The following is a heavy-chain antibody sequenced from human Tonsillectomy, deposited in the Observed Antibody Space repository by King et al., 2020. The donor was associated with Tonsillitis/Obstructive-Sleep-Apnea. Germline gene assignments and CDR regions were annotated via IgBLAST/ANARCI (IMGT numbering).Heavy chain of an antibody. CDR1: GGSISSYY. CDR2: IYYSGST. D-gene: IGHD3-22*01. V-gene: IGHV4-59*08. CDR3: ARGERGYRHHYYYYYMDV. J-gene: IGHJ6*03. Sequence: HVQLQESGPGLVKPSETLSLTCTVSGGSISSYYWSWIRQPPGKGLEWIGYIYYSGSTNYNPSLKSRVTISVDTSKNQFSLKLSSVTAADTAVYYCARGERGYRHHYYYYYMDVWGKGTTVTVSS.